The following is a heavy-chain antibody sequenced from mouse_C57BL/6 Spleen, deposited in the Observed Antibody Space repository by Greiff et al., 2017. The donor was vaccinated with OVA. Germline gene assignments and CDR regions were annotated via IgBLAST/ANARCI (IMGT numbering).Heavy chain of an antibody. V-gene: IGHV1-74*01. D-gene: IGHD1-1*01. CDR3: AIYYYGSSYLFAY. J-gene: IGHJ3*01. CDR1: GYTFTSYW. Sequence: QVQLQQPGAELVKPGASVKVSCKASGYTFTSYWMHWVKQRPGQGLEWIGRIHPSVSDTNYNQKFKGKATLTVDKSSSTAYMQLSSLTSEDSAVYYCAIYYYGSSYLFAYWGQGTLVTVSA. CDR2: IHPSVSDT.